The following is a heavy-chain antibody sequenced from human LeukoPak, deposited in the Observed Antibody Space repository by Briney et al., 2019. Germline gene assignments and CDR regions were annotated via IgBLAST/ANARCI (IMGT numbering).Heavy chain of an antibody. CDR3: ARSAYFDWLFYGY. Sequence: SETLSLTCTVSGGSISGGGYYWSWIRQHPGKGLEWIGYIYYSGSTYYNPSLKSRVTISVDTSKNQFSLKLSSVTAADTAVYYCARSAYFDWLFYGYWGQGTLVTVSS. J-gene: IGHJ4*02. CDR1: GGSISGGGYY. CDR2: IYYSGST. D-gene: IGHD3-9*01. V-gene: IGHV4-31*03.